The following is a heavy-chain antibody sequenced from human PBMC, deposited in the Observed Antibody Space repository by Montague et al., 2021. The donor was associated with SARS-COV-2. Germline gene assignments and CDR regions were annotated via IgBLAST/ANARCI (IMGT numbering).Heavy chain of an antibody. CDR2: IYYSGST. CDR3: ARAATITMIVVVIDAFDI. J-gene: IGHJ3*02. D-gene: IGHD3-22*01. V-gene: IGHV4-31*03. Sequence: TLSLTCTVSGGSISSGGYYWSWIRQHPGKGLEWIGYIYYSGSTSHNPSLKSRVTISVDTSKNQFSLKLSSVTAADTAVYYCARAATITMIVVVIDAFDIWGQGTMVTVSS. CDR1: GGSISSGGYY.